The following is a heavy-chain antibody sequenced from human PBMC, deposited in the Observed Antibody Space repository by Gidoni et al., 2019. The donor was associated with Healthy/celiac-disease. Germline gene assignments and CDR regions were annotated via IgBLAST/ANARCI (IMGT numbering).Heavy chain of an antibody. CDR3: ARGAYSSGWYPGYFDY. CDR1: GCTFSSYA. D-gene: IGHD6-19*01. Sequence: QVQLVAAGGVVVQPGRSLCLSCAASGCTFSSYAMHWVRQAPGKGLEWVGVISYDGSNKYYADSVKGRFTISRDNSKNTLYLQMNSLRAEDTDVYYCARGAYSSGWYPGYFDYWGQGTLVTVSS. CDR2: ISYDGSNK. V-gene: IGHV3-30-3*01. J-gene: IGHJ4*02.